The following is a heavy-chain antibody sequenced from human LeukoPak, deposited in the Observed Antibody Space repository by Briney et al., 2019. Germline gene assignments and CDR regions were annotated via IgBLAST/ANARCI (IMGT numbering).Heavy chain of an antibody. CDR2: ISWNSGTI. V-gene: IGHV3-9*01. Sequence: GGSLRLSCAGSGFIFNNYAVHWVRQPPGKGLEWVSGISWNSGTIDYADSVRGRFTISRDNAKNSLYLQMDSLRVEDTAFYYCAKDNRRHYTSGPNPDSLHWGQGALVTVSS. D-gene: IGHD6-19*01. J-gene: IGHJ4*02. CDR1: GFIFNNYA. CDR3: AKDNRRHYTSGPNPDSLH.